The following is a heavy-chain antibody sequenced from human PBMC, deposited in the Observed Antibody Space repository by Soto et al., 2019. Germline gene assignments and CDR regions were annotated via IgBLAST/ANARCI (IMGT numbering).Heavy chain of an antibody. CDR1: GYTFTSYG. D-gene: IGHD3-22*01. Sequence: GASVKVSCKASGYTFTSYGISWVRQAPGQGLEWMGWISAYNGNTNYAQKLQGRVTMTTDTSTSTAYMELRSLRSDDTAVYYCAIFRDSSGYSPPVDYWGQGTLVTVSS. J-gene: IGHJ4*02. CDR3: AIFRDSSGYSPPVDY. CDR2: ISAYNGNT. V-gene: IGHV1-18*04.